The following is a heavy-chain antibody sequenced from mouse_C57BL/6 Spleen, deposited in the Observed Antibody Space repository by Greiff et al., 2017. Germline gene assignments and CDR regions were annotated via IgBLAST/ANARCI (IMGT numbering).Heavy chain of an antibody. CDR2: FYPGSGSI. Sequence: QVQLKQSGAELVKPGASVKLSCKASGYTFTEYTIHWVKQRSGQGLEWIGWFYPGSGSIKYNEKFKDKATLTADKSSSTVYMELSRLTSEDSAVYFCARHEEGYYYGSSPLDYWGQGTTLTVSS. CDR1: GYTFTEYT. J-gene: IGHJ2*01. V-gene: IGHV1-62-2*01. D-gene: IGHD1-1*01. CDR3: ARHEEGYYYGSSPLDY.